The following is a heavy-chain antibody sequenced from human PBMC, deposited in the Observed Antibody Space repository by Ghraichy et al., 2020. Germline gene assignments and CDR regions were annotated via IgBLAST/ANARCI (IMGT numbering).Heavy chain of an antibody. D-gene: IGHD1-1*01. Sequence: SETLSLTCAVSGDSISGHYWSWIRQPPGKGLEWIGYIYSSGITTSTPSLMSRVTISVDKSNNQFSLKLNSVTAADTAIYYCARTEWKTRSTLFDYWGQGTLVTVSS. CDR1: GDSISGHY. J-gene: IGHJ4*02. CDR3: ARTEWKTRSTLFDY. CDR2: IYSSGIT. V-gene: IGHV4-4*09.